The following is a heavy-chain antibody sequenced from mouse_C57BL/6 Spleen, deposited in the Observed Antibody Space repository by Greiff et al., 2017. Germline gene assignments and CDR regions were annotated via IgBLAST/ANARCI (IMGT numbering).Heavy chain of an antibody. CDR2: IDPSDSYT. D-gene: IGHD3-2*02. V-gene: IGHV1-69*01. J-gene: IGHJ4*01. CDR1: GYTFTSYW. Sequence: QVQLQQPGAELVMPGASVKLSCKASGYTFTSYWMHWLKQRPGQGLEWIGEIDPSDSYTNYNQKFKGKSTLTVDKSSSTAYMQLSSLTSEDSAVYYCARRDSSGYFYAMDYWGQGTSVTVSS. CDR3: ARRDSSGYFYAMDY.